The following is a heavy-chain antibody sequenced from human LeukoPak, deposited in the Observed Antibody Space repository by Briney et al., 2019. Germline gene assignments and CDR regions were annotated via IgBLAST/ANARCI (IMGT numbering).Heavy chain of an antibody. D-gene: IGHD5-24*01. CDR2: IKQDGSEK. CDR1: GFTFICYW. CDR3: ARGILDGYNLIDAFDI. V-gene: IGHV3-7*01. J-gene: IGHJ3*02. Sequence: GGSLRLSCAASGFTFICYWMSWVRQAPGKGLEWVANIKQDGSEKYYVGSVKGRFTISRDNAKNSLYLQMNSLRAEDTAVYYCARGILDGYNLIDAFDIWGQGTMVTVSS.